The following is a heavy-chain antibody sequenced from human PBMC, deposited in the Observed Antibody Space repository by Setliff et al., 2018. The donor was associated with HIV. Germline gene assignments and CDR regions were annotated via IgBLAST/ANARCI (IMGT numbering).Heavy chain of an antibody. CDR1: GHTYNAYG. CDR3: ASPTAIPH. V-gene: IGHV1-3*01. CDR2: INAGNGNT. Sequence: ASVKVSCKAYGHTYNAYGISWVRQAPGQGLEWMGWINAGNGNTKYSQKFQGRVTITRDTSASTAYMELSSLRSEDTAVYYCASPTAIPHWGQGTLVTVSS. J-gene: IGHJ4*02. D-gene: IGHD2-21*02.